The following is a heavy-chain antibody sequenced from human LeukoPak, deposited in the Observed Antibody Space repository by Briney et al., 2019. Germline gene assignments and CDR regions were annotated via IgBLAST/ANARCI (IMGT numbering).Heavy chain of an antibody. V-gene: IGHV3-53*01. CDR3: AKIVLDYAFDP. CDR2: IYSGGYT. D-gene: IGHD4/OR15-4a*01. CDR1: GFTVNNNY. Sequence: GGSLRLSCAASGFTVNNNYMSWVRQAPGRGLEWVSVIYSGGYTYYADSVKGRFTISRDNSKNTLYLQMNSLRAEDTAVYYCAKIVLDYAFDPWGQGTLVTVSS. J-gene: IGHJ5*02.